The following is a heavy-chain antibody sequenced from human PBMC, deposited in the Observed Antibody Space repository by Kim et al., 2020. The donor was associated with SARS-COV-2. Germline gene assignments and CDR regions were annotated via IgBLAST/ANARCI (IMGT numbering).Heavy chain of an antibody. CDR2: IYSGGRT. V-gene: IGHV3-53*01. CDR1: GLTVSSNH. Sequence: GGSLRLSCAASGLTVSSNHMTWVRQAPGKGLEWVSVIYSGGRTYYVDSVKGRFTISRDNSKNTLYLQMNTLRAEDTAVYYCARAVVGWESGMDVWGQGTTVTVS. CDR3: ARAVVGWESGMDV. J-gene: IGHJ6*02. D-gene: IGHD2-15*01.